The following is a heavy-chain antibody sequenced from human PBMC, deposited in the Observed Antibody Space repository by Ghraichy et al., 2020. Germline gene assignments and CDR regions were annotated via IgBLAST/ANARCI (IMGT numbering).Heavy chain of an antibody. D-gene: IGHD6-13*01. J-gene: IGHJ4*02. V-gene: IGHV4-39*01. CDR1: SGPISSSNY. Sequence: SETPSLTCAVSSGPISSSNYWGWIRQPPGKGLEWIGSIYYSGTTYYNPSLKGRVTISVDTSKNQFSLTLSSVTAADTAVYYCARRLGAAGAPVFDSWGQGTLVTVSS. CDR3: ARRLGAAGAPVFDS. CDR2: IYYSGTT.